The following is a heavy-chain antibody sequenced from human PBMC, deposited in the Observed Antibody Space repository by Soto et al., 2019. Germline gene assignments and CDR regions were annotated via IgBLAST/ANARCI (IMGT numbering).Heavy chain of an antibody. J-gene: IGHJ4*02. Sequence: AGALRVSGAASGFTFSSCRMNWVRQTPGKGLEWVSSISSSISDIYYADSVKGRFTISRDNAKNSLYLQMNSLRAEDKAVYYCARDSSGYDYSFDYWGQGTLVTVSS. CDR2: ISSSISDI. CDR3: ARDSSGYDYSFDY. D-gene: IGHD5-12*01. V-gene: IGHV3-21*01. CDR1: GFTFSSCR.